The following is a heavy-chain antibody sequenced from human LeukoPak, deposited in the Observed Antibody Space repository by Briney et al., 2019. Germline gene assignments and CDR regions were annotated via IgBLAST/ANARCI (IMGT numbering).Heavy chain of an antibody. D-gene: IGHD1-14*01. CDR1: GGSFSGYY. CDR2: INHSGST. V-gene: IGHV4-34*01. Sequence: PSETLSLTCAVYGGSFSGYYWSWIRQPPGKGLEWIGEINHSGSTNYSPSLKSRVTISVDASKNQLSLHLRSATAADAGVYFCVRGFSGFWEFDLWGQGILVTVSS. CDR3: VRGFSGFWEFDL. J-gene: IGHJ4*02.